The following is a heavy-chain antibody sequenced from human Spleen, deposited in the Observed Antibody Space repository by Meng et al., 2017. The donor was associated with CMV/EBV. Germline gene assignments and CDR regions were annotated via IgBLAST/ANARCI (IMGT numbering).Heavy chain of an antibody. Sequence: SETLSLTCTVSGDSISSYYWSWIRQPSGKGLEWIGYVYYTGTTSYNPSLRSRVTISLDASKNQFSLKLSSVTAADTAVYYCASPPGSLYYYGMDVWGQGTTVTVSS. D-gene: IGHD3-10*01. V-gene: IGHV4-59*01. J-gene: IGHJ6*02. CDR2: VYYTGTT. CDR3: ASPPGSLYYYGMDV. CDR1: GDSISSYY.